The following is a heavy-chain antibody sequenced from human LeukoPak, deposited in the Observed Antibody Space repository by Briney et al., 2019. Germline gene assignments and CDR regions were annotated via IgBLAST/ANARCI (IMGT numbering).Heavy chain of an antibody. CDR1: GGSISSGSYY. D-gene: IGHD6-19*01. V-gene: IGHV4-61*02. CDR2: IYTSGST. CDR3: ARSGGWSEYFDY. J-gene: IGHJ4*02. Sequence: SETLSLTCTVSGGSISSGSYYWSWIRQPAGKGLEWIGRIYTSGSTNYNPSLKNRVTISVDTSKNQFSLKLSSVTAADTAVYYCARSGGWSEYFDYWGQGTLVTVSS.